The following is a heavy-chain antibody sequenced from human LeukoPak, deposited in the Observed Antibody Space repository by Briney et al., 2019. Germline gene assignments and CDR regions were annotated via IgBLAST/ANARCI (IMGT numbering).Heavy chain of an antibody. CDR2: INHSGST. V-gene: IGHV4-4*02. J-gene: IGHJ6*02. CDR3: ARGVFYYYYYGMDV. CDR1: GGSISSSNW. Sequence: PSGTLSLTCAVSGGSISSSNWWSWVRQPPGKGLEWIGEINHSGSTNYNPSLKSRVTISVDTSKNQFSLKLSSVTAADTAVYYCARGVFYYYYYGMDVWGQGTTVTVSS.